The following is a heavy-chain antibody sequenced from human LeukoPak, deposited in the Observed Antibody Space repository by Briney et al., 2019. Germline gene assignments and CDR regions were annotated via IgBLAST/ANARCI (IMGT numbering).Heavy chain of an antibody. CDR1: GYSISSGYY. V-gene: IGHV4-38-2*02. Sequence: SETVSLTCTVSGYSISSGYYWGWIRQPPGKGLEWIGSIYHSGNTYYNPSLQSRVTISVDTSKNQFSLKLSSVTAAATAVYYCAREPVIAVAGSDAFDIWGQGTMVTVSS. D-gene: IGHD6-19*01. J-gene: IGHJ3*02. CDR2: IYHSGNT. CDR3: AREPVIAVAGSDAFDI.